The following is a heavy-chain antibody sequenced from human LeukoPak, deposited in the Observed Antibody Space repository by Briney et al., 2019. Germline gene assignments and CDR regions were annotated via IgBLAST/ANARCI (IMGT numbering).Heavy chain of an antibody. CDR2: SYYSGST. CDR3: ARGDYYGSGSYYNPSYDY. J-gene: IGHJ4*02. D-gene: IGHD3-10*01. V-gene: IGHV4-61*10. Sequence: SETLSLTCTVSGGSISSGSYYWSWIRQPAGKGLEWIGYSYYSGSTNYNPSVKSRVTISVDTSKNQFSLKLSSVTAADTAVYYCARGDYYGSGSYYNPSYDYWGQGTLVTVSS. CDR1: GGSISSGSYY.